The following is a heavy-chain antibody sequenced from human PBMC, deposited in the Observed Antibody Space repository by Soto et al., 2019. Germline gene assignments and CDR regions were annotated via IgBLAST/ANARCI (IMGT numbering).Heavy chain of an antibody. CDR1: GGTFSSYA. J-gene: IGHJ2*01. V-gene: IGHV1-18*01. Sequence: ASVKVSCKASGGTFSSYAISWVRQAPGQGLEWMGWISAYNGNTYYVQRLQGRVTMTTDTSTSTAYMELRSLRSDDTAVYYCARASYYDSSGYYDYWYFDLWGRGTLVTVSS. D-gene: IGHD3-22*01. CDR3: ARASYYDSSGYYDYWYFDL. CDR2: ISAYNGNT.